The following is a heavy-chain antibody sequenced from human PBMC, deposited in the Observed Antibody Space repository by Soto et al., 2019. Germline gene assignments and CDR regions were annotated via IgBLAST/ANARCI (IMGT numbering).Heavy chain of an antibody. V-gene: IGHV1-18*04. D-gene: IGHD3-10*01. J-gene: IGHJ6*02. Sequence: QVQLVQSGAEVKKPGASVKVSCKASGSTFTSYGVSWVRQAPGQGLEWMGWISGYNGNTNYAQKLQGRVTMTTETSTSTAYMGLRSLSSDDTAVYYFARAGKYYYGSGSPYYYGMDVWGQGITVTVSS. CDR1: GSTFTSYG. CDR2: ISGYNGNT. CDR3: ARAGKYYYGSGSPYYYGMDV.